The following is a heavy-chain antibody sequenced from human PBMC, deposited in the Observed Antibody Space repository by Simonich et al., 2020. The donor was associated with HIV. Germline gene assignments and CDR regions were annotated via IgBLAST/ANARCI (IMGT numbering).Heavy chain of an antibody. V-gene: IGHV4-38-2*02. Sequence: QLQLQESGPGLVKPSETLSLTCTVSGYSISSGYYWGWIRQPPGKGLEWIGSIYHSGSTYYNPTLKSRGTIAVDTSKNQFSLKLSSVTAADTAVYYCASGYYYDSSGYPWYYYGMDVWGQGTTVTVSS. D-gene: IGHD3-22*01. CDR3: ASGYYYDSSGYPWYYYGMDV. J-gene: IGHJ6*02. CDR1: GYSISSGYY. CDR2: IYHSGST.